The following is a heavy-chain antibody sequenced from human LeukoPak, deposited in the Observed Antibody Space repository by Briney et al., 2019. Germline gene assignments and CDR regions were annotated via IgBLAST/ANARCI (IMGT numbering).Heavy chain of an antibody. J-gene: IGHJ4*02. CDR2: ISDGGSYR. CDR3: ASXGXSWXSAY. Sequence: GGSLRLSCEASGFSFSRHWMHWIRQAPGKGLVWVARISDGGSYRSHVGSVEGRFTISRDSVRNILYLHMNDLRGEDTAVYYXASXGXSWXSAYWGQGTLVTVS. CDR1: GFSFSRHW. V-gene: IGHV3-74*01.